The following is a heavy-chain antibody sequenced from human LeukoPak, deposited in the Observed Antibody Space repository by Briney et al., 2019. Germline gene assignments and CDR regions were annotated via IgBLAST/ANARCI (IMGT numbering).Heavy chain of an antibody. CDR3: ARTGSTVTMLYSFDH. D-gene: IGHD4-17*01. Sequence: SETLSLTCAVSRGSTRSYYSSCIWHPPGEGVGRSWYIYYSGSTNYNPSLKSRVSISVDTSKNQFSLKLSSVTAADTAVYYSARTGSTVTMLYSFDHWGQGTLVTVSS. CDR1: RGSTRSYY. J-gene: IGHJ4*02. V-gene: IGHV4-59*01. CDR2: IYYSGST.